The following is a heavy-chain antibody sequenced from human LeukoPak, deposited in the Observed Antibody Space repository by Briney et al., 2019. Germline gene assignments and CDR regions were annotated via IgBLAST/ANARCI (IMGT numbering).Heavy chain of an antibody. CDR2: ISYDGSNK. Sequence: PEGSLRLSCAASGFTFSSYAMHWVRQAPGKGLEWVAVISYDGSNKYYADSVKGRFTISRDNSKNTLYLQMNSLRAEDTAVYYCARDYSGWYYFDYWGQGTLVTVSS. CDR3: ARDYSGWYYFDY. CDR1: GFTFSSYA. V-gene: IGHV3-30*04. D-gene: IGHD6-19*01. J-gene: IGHJ4*02.